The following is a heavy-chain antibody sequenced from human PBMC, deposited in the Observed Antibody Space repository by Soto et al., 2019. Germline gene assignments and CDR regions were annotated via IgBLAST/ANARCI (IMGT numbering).Heavy chain of an antibody. Sequence: QVQLVQSGAEVKKPGSSVKVSCKASGGTFSSYAISWVRQAPGQGLEWMGGIIPIFGTANYAQKFQGRVTITADEATSTAYMELSSLRSEDTAVYYCARAQELWGGYYYYYGMDVWGQGTTVTVSS. CDR1: GGTFSSYA. CDR3: ARAQELWGGYYYYYGMDV. D-gene: IGHD2-21*01. J-gene: IGHJ6*02. CDR2: IIPIFGTA. V-gene: IGHV1-69*01.